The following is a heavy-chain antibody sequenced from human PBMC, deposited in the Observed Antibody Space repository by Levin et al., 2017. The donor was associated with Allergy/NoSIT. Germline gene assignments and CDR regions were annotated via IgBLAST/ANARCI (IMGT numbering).Heavy chain of an antibody. CDR2: IKSKTDGGTT. V-gene: IGHV3-15*01. J-gene: IGHJ4*02. CDR1: GFTFSNAW. D-gene: IGHD3-10*01. Sequence: GESLKISCAASGFTFSNAWMSWVRQAPGKGLEWVGRIKSKTDGGTTDYAGPVKGRFTISRDDSKNTLYLQMNSLKTEDTAVYYCTTDITAFTMVRGFKGGRTQLIDYWGQGTLVTVSS. CDR3: TTDITAFTMVRGFKGGRTQLIDY.